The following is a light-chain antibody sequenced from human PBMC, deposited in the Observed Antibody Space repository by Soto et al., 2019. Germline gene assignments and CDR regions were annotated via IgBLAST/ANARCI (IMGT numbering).Light chain of an antibody. V-gene: IGKV1-12*01. Sequence: DSQINTYPSSVSASVGDRVTITCRASQGISSWLAWYQQKPGKAPKLLIFAASSLQSGVPSRFSGSRSGPDFTLTISSLQPEDFATYYCQQSYSSPPTFGQGTKVDIK. CDR3: QQSYSSPPT. J-gene: IGKJ1*01. CDR1: QGISSW. CDR2: AAS.